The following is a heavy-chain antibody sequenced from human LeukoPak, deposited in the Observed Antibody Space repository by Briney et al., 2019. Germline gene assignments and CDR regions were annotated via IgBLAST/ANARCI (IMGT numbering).Heavy chain of an antibody. CDR2: IYTSGST. CDR1: GSSISSGSYY. V-gene: IGHV4-61*02. Sequence: SETLSLTCTVSGSSISSGSYYWSWIRQPAGKGLEWIGRIYTSGSTNYNPSLKSRVTISVDTSKNQFSLKLSSVTAADTAVYYCARTRIVVVMGAFDIWGQGTMVTVSS. J-gene: IGHJ3*02. D-gene: IGHD3-22*01. CDR3: ARTRIVVVMGAFDI.